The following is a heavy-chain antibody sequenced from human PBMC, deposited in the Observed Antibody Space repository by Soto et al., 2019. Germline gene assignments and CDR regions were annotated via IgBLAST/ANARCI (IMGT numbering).Heavy chain of an antibody. J-gene: IGHJ6*02. V-gene: IGHV3-30*18. CDR1: GFTFSSYG. CDR3: AKSPNLEWLLDYYYGMDV. D-gene: IGHD3-3*01. CDR2: ISYDGSNK. Sequence: GGSLRLSCAASGFTFSSYGMHWVRQAPGKGLEWVAVISYDGSNKYYADSVKGRFTISRDNSKNKLYLQMNSLRAEDTAVYYCAKSPNLEWLLDYYYGMDVWGQGTTVTVSS.